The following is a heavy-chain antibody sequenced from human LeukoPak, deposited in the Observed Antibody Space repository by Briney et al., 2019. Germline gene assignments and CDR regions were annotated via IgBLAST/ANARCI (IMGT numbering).Heavy chain of an antibody. CDR3: ARVSLVRGAPDYYFDY. D-gene: IGHD3-10*01. Sequence: SETLSLTCTVSGGSISSYYWSWIRQPPGKGLECIGRIYTSGSTNYNPSLKSRVTMSVDTSKNHFSLKLSSVTAADTAVYYCARVSLVRGAPDYYFDYWGQGTLVTVSS. J-gene: IGHJ4*02. V-gene: IGHV4-4*07. CDR1: GGSISSYY. CDR2: IYTSGST.